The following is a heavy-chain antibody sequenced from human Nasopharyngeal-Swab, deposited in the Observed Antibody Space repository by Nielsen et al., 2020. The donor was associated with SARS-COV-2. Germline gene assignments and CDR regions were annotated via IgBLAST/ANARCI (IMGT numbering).Heavy chain of an antibody. CDR2: ISGSGGTI. V-gene: IGHV3-11*04. J-gene: IGHJ4*02. D-gene: IGHD7-27*01. CDR1: GFTFSDYY. CDR3: ARDRANWDCDY. Sequence: GESLKISCAASGFTFSDYYMSWIRQAPGKGLEYISYISGSGGTIYYGDSMKGRFTISSDNAKNSLYLQMNSLRAEDTAVYYCARDRANWDCDYWGQGTLVTVSS.